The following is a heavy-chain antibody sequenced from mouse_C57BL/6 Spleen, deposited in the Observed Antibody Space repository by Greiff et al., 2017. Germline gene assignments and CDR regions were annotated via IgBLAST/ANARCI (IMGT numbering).Heavy chain of an antibody. J-gene: IGHJ2*01. CDR1: GYTFTSYW. CDR3: ARGTTVVAGLDD. V-gene: IGHV1-64*01. Sequence: QVQLQQPGAELVKPGASVKLSCKASGYTFTSYWMHWVKQRPGQGLEWIGMIHPNIGSTNYNEKFKSKATLTVDKSSSTAYMQLSSLTSEDSAVYDCARGTTVVAGLDDWGQGTTLTVST. D-gene: IGHD1-1*01. CDR2: IHPNIGST.